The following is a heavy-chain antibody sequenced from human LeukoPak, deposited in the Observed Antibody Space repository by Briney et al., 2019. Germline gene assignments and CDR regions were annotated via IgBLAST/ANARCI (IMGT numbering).Heavy chain of an antibody. CDR3: AKEVGSGWYINYYYYMDV. J-gene: IGHJ6*03. D-gene: IGHD6-19*01. CDR1: GFTFSSYG. Sequence: GGSLRLSCAASGFTFSSYGMSWVRQAPGKGLEWVAFIRYDGSNKYYADSVKGRFTISRDNSKNTLYLQMNSLRAEDTAVYYCAKEVGSGWYINYYYYMDVWGKGTTVTISS. V-gene: IGHV3-30*02. CDR2: IRYDGSNK.